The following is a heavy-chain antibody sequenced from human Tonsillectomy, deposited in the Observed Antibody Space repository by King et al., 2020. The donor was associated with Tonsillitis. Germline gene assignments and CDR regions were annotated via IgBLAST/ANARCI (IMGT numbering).Heavy chain of an antibody. D-gene: IGHD2-15*01. CDR1: GFTFSSYS. V-gene: IGHV3-21*01. J-gene: IGHJ6*02. CDR2: ISSSSSYI. Sequence: VQLVESGGGLVKPGGSLRLSCAASGFTFSSYSMNWVCQAPGKGLEWVSSISSSSSYIYYADSVKGRFTISRDNAKNSLYLQMNSLRAEDTAVYYCARAGYCSGGSCYYYYGMDVWGQGTTVTVSS. CDR3: ARAGYCSGGSCYYYYGMDV.